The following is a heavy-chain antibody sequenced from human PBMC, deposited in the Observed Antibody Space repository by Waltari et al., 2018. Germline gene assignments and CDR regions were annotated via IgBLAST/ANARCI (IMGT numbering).Heavy chain of an antibody. CDR3: ARAGQQLVISDAFDI. Sequence: QVQLVQSGAEVKKPGSSVKVSCKASGGIFSSYAIRWVRQAPGQGLEWMGGIIPIFGTANYAQKFQGRVTITTDESTSTAYMELSSLRSEDTAVYYCARAGQQLVISDAFDIWGQGTMVTVSS. J-gene: IGHJ3*02. V-gene: IGHV1-69*05. CDR1: GGIFSSYA. D-gene: IGHD6-13*01. CDR2: IIPIFGTA.